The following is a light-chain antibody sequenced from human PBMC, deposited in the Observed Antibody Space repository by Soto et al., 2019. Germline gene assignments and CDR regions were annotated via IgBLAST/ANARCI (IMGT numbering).Light chain of an antibody. Sequence: EIVMTQSPATLSVSPGERATLSCRARQSVSSNLAWYQQKPGQAPRLLIDGASTRATGIPARFSGSGSGTEFPLTISSRQSEDFAVYYCQQYNNWRGTFGQGTKLEIK. CDR2: GAS. V-gene: IGKV3-15*01. J-gene: IGKJ2*01. CDR3: QQYNNWRGT. CDR1: QSVSSN.